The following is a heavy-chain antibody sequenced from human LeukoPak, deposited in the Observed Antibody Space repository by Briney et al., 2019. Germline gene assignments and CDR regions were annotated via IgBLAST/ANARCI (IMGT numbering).Heavy chain of an antibody. Sequence: SETLSLTCTVSGGSISSSSYYWGWIRQPPGKGLEWIGSIYYSGSTYYNPSLKSRVTISVDTSKNQFSLKLSSVTAADTAVYYCASEDYDFWSGRQRYYFDYWGQGTLVTVSS. J-gene: IGHJ4*02. CDR1: GGSISSSSYY. V-gene: IGHV4-39*07. CDR3: ASEDYDFWSGRQRYYFDY. CDR2: IYYSGST. D-gene: IGHD3-3*01.